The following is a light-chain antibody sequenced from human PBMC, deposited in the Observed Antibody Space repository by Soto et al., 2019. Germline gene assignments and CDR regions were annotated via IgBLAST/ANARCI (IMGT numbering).Light chain of an antibody. CDR2: GAS. CDR1: QSINSRY. Sequence: EIVLTQSPGTLSLSPGERATLSCRASQSINSRYLAWYQQKPGQAPRLLIYGASSRATGIPDRFSGSGSGTDITITISRLEPEDFAVYYCQQFGRSNGFTFGHGTIVDIK. V-gene: IGKV3-20*01. CDR3: QQFGRSNGFT. J-gene: IGKJ3*01.